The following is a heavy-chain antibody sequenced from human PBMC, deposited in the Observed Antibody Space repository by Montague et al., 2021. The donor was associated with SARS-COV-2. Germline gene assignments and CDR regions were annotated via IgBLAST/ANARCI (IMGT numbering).Heavy chain of an antibody. CDR1: GFTFSSYG. D-gene: IGHD6-6*01. J-gene: IGHJ6*02. CDR3: AKDKPDTEIEYTCTNGMDV. Sequence: SLRLSCAASGFTFSSYGMHWVRQAPGKGLEWVAVISYDGSYKYYADSVKGRFTISRDNSKNTLYLQMNSLRVEDTAVYYCAKDKPDTEIEYTCTNGMDVWGQGTTVTVSS. V-gene: IGHV3-30*18. CDR2: ISYDGSYK.